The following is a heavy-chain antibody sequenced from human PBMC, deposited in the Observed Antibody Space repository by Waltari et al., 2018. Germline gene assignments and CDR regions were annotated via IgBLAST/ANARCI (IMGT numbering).Heavy chain of an antibody. J-gene: IGHJ4*02. V-gene: IGHV3-7*01. D-gene: IGHD2-2*01. Sequence: EVQLVESGGGLVQPGGSLRLSCGASGFMFSRYWMSWVRQTPGKGLEWVANINYDGSQKYYVDSLKSRLTISRDNSKSSVYLQMNSLRVEDTAVYYCAKSRGFEYWGQGTLITVSS. CDR2: INYDGSQK. CDR1: GFMFSRYW. CDR3: AKSRGFEY.